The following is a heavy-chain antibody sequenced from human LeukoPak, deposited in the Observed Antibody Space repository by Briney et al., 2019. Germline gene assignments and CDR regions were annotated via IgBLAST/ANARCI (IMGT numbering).Heavy chain of an antibody. D-gene: IGHD6-6*01. CDR2: IYNSETI. J-gene: IGHJ3*02. CDR3: VRVGGASSILSAFDI. CDR1: GGSINSYY. V-gene: IGHV4-59*01. Sequence: SETLSLTCTVSGGSINSYYWSWVRQPPGKGLEWIGYIYNSETINYNPSLTSRVTISLDTSKNQVSLKLTSVTAADTAVYYCVRVGGASSILSAFDIWGQGTMVTVSS.